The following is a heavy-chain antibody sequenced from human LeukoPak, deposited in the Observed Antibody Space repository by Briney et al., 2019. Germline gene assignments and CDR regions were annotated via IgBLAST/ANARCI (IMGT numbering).Heavy chain of an antibody. Sequence: PSETLSLTCTVSGVSISSDYWSWIRLPPGKGLEWVGYIYDSGSSNYNPSLKSRVTMSVDTSKNQFSLKLTSVTAADTAVYYCARRLRQNLFDPWGQGTLVTVSS. V-gene: IGHV4-59*08. CDR1: GVSISSDY. J-gene: IGHJ5*02. CDR2: IYDSGSS. CDR3: ARRLRQNLFDP. D-gene: IGHD4-17*01.